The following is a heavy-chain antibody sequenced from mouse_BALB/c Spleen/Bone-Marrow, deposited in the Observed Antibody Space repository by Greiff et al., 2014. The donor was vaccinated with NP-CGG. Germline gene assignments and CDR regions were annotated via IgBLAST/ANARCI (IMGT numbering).Heavy chain of an antibody. V-gene: IGHV1S81*02. J-gene: IGHJ2*01. CDR2: INPSNGRT. CDR3: ARTYFDY. CDR1: GYTFTSYW. Sequence: QVQLQQSGAELVKPGASVKLSCKASGYTFTSYWMRWVKQRPGQGLEWIGEINPSNGRTNYNEKFKSKATLTVDKSSSTAYMQLSSLTSEDSAVYYCARTYFDYWGQGTTLTVSS.